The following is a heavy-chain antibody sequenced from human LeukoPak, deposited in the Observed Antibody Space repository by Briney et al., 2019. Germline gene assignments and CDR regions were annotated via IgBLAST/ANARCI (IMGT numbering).Heavy chain of an antibody. V-gene: IGHV5-51*01. Sequence: GESLKTSCKAPGYRFTSYWIGWVRQMPGKGLEWMGIIYPGDSDTRYSPSFQGQVTISADKSISTAYLQWSSLKASDTAMYYCARPEEHGDYVHDAFDIWGQGTMVTVSS. CDR3: ARPEEHGDYVHDAFDI. CDR2: IYPGDSDT. J-gene: IGHJ3*02. D-gene: IGHD4-17*01. CDR1: GYRFTSYW.